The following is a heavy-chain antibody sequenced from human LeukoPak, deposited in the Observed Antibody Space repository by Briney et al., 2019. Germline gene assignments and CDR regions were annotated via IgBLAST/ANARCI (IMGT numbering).Heavy chain of an antibody. D-gene: IGHD6-19*01. CDR2: IYPGDSDT. CDR3: ATLRTPGGWYDAFDI. CDR1: GYSFTSYW. J-gene: IGHJ3*02. Sequence: GESLKISCKGSGYSFTSYWIGWVRQMPGKGLEWMGIIYPGDSDTRYSPSFQGQVTISADKSISTAYLQWSSLKASDTAIYYCATLRTPGGWYDAFDIWGQGTVVTVSS. V-gene: IGHV5-51*01.